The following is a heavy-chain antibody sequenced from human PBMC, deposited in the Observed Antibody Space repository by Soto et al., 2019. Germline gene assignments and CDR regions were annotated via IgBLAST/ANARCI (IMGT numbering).Heavy chain of an antibody. CDR2: ISSSGSYT. CDR3: ARAVYSSSWPYFDL. J-gene: IGHJ2*01. CDR1: GFTFSDYY. Sequence: QVQLVESGGGLVKPGGSLRLSCAASGFTFSDYYMSWIRQAPGKGLEWVSYISSSGSYTNYADSVKGRFTISRDNAKNSLYLQMNSLRAEDTAVYYCARAVYSSSWPYFDLWGRGTLVTVSS. D-gene: IGHD6-13*01. V-gene: IGHV3-11*05.